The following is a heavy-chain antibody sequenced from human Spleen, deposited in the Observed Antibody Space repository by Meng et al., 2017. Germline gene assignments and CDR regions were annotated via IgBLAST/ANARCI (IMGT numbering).Heavy chain of an antibody. CDR2: INYSDGNS. Sequence: QLQVVDSGSVMKEPALSVTFSGKGAANTMTSYAWNWVRQAPGKGLEWIGWINYSDGNSTYAQGFTGRFVFSLDTSVSTAYLQISSLTAEDTADYYCARRWGSAYFRIDYWGQGTLVTVSS. V-gene: IGHV7-4-1*02. D-gene: IGHD3-22*01. CDR3: ARRWGSAYFRIDY. CDR1: ANTMTSYA. J-gene: IGHJ4*02.